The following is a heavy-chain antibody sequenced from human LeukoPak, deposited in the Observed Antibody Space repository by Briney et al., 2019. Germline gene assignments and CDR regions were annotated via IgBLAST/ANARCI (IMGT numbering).Heavy chain of an antibody. CDR2: INQDGSVT. CDR3: GRDRTKDSIDY. D-gene: IGHD2-15*01. Sequence: GGSLRLSCEASGFTFSDFWMTWVRQAPGKGPEWMANINQDGSVTSYVGSVEGRFTISRDNAKSSLSLQTDSLRAEDTALYYCGRDRTKDSIDYWGQGTLVTVSS. V-gene: IGHV3-7*01. CDR1: GFTFSDFW. J-gene: IGHJ4*02.